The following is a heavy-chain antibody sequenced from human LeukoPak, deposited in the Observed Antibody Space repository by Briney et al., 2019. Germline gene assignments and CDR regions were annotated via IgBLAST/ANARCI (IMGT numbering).Heavy chain of an antibody. CDR2: INSDGSWT. CDR1: GNYW. V-gene: IGHV3-74*01. D-gene: IGHD2-2*01. J-gene: IGHJ4*02. Sequence: GGSLRLSCAASGNYWMHWVRQAPGKGLVWVSHINSDGSWTSYADSVKGRFTIPKDNAKNTVYLQMNNLRAEDTAVYYCVSFYETYWGRGSLVTVSS. CDR3: VSFYETY.